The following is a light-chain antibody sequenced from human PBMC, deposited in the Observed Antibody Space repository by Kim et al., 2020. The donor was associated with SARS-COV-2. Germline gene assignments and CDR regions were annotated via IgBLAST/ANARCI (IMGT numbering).Light chain of an antibody. J-gene: IGLJ3*02. Sequence: RQTATLTCTGNINNVGNQGAAWLQQHQGHPPKLLIYRDNNRPSGISARFSASRSGSTASLTITGLQPEDEADYYCSAWDSSLSAWVFGGGTQLTVL. CDR1: INNVGNQG. CDR2: RDN. CDR3: SAWDSSLSAWV. V-gene: IGLV10-54*01.